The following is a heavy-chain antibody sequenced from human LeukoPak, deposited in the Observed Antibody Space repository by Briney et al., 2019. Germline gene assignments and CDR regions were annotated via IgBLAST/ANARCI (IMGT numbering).Heavy chain of an antibody. CDR2: NYYSGST. D-gene: IGHD2-15*01. CDR1: GGSISSYY. CDR3: ARQTPYLYFDN. J-gene: IGHJ4*02. V-gene: IGHV4-59*08. Sequence: SETLSLTCTVSGGSISSYYWSWIRQSPGKGLEGIGYNYYSGSTNYNPSLKSRVTISVDTSKNQFCLKLSSVTAEDTAVYYCARQTPYLYFDNWGQGTLVTVSS.